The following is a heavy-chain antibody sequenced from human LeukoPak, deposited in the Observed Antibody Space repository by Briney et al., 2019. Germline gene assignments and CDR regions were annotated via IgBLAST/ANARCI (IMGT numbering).Heavy chain of an antibody. V-gene: IGHV3-23*01. D-gene: IGHD3-22*01. CDR1: GFTLSSFA. J-gene: IGHJ3*02. CDR3: SKGCYDNSASGVFDI. CDR2: ISASGGST. Sequence: PGGSLRLSCAASGFTLSSFATSWVRQAPGKGLEWVSGISASGGSTYYADSVKGRFTISRDNSKNTLYLQMNSLRAEDTAVYYCSKGCYDNSASGVFDIWGQGTMVTVSS.